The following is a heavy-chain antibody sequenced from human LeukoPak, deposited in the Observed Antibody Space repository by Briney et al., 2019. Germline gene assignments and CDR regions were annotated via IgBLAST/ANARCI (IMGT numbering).Heavy chain of an antibody. CDR1: GFIFSSYG. Sequence: GGSLRLSCAASGFIFSSYGMHWVRQAPGKGLEWVAVISYDGSNKYYADSVKGRFTISRDNSKNTLYLQMNSLRVEDTAVYYCAKVDSSDYGDLRIPADYWGQGTLVTVSS. CDR3: AKVDSSDYGDLRIPADY. V-gene: IGHV3-30*18. CDR2: ISYDGSNK. J-gene: IGHJ4*02. D-gene: IGHD4-17*01.